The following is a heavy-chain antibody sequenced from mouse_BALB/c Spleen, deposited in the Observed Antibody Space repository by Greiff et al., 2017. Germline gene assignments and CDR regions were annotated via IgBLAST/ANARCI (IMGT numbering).Heavy chain of an antibody. J-gene: IGHJ2*01. V-gene: IGHV3-2*02. Sequence: EVQLQESGPGLVKPSQSLSLTCTVTGYSITSDYAWNWIRQFPGNKLEWMGYISYSGSTSYNPSLKSRISITRDTSKNQFFLQLNSVTTEDTATYYCAKEVDYYGSSFFDYWGQGTTLTVSS. CDR3: AKEVDYYGSSFFDY. CDR2: ISYSGST. D-gene: IGHD1-1*01. CDR1: GYSITSDYA.